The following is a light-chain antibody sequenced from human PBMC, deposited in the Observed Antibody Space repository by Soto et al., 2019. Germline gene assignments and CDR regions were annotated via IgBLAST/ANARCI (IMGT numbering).Light chain of an antibody. CDR2: VAS. V-gene: IGKV1-39*01. J-gene: IGKJ5*01. Sequence: DIQMTQSPSSLSASVGDIVTITCRASQSISRYLNWYQQKPGKAPNLLIYVASSFQSEVPSRFSGSGSGTDFTLTITSLQPEDFATYYCQQSYGTPITFGQGTRLEIK. CDR3: QQSYGTPIT. CDR1: QSISRY.